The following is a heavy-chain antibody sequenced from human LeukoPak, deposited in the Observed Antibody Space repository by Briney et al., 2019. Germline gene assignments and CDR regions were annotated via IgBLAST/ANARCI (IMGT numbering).Heavy chain of an antibody. Sequence: TGGSLRLSCAASGFTFSSYAMSWVRQAPGKGLEWVSAISGSGGSTYYADSVKGRFTISRDNSKNTLYLQMNSLRAEDTAVYYCAKDSNAKGGNWNPNYFDYWGQGTLVTVSS. D-gene: IGHD1-20*01. CDR3: AKDSNAKGGNWNPNYFDY. CDR2: ISGSGGST. CDR1: GFTFSSYA. J-gene: IGHJ4*02. V-gene: IGHV3-23*01.